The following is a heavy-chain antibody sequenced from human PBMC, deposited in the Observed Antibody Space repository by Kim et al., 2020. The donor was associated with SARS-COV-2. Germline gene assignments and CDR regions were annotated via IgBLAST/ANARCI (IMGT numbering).Heavy chain of an antibody. V-gene: IGHV3-30*07. J-gene: IGHJ5*02. D-gene: IGHD1-7*01. Sequence: DADKGRFTISRDNCNTALYLQMNSLRAEDTAVYYCARVPSQTGTRGWFDPWGQGTLVTVSS. CDR3: ARVPSQTGTRGWFDP.